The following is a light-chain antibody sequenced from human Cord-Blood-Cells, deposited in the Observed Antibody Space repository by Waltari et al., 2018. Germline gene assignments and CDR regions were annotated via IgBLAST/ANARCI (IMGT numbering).Light chain of an antibody. Sequence: QSALTQPASVSGSPGPSITISCTGTTSDVRSYNLVSWYQQHPGKAPKLMIYEGSKRPSGVSNRFSGSKSGNTASLTISGLQAEDEADYYCCSYAGSSTFVVFGGGTKLTVL. CDR1: TSDVRSYNL. V-gene: IGLV2-23*03. CDR2: EGS. CDR3: CSYAGSSTFVV. J-gene: IGLJ2*01.